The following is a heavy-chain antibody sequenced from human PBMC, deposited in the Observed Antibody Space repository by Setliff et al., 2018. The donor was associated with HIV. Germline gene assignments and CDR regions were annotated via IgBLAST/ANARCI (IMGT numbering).Heavy chain of an antibody. CDR2: ISTYNGNT. V-gene: IGHV1-18*01. CDR3: ATVSYGSGRYLLRPYYYMDV. D-gene: IGHD3-10*01. CDR1: GYTFSSYG. J-gene: IGHJ6*03. Sequence: GASVKVSCKASGYTFSSYGITWVRQAPGQGLEWMGWISTYNGNTKYAQNLQGRVTMTRDTFTSTAYMEMRSLRSDDTAVYYCATVSYGSGRYLLRPYYYMDVWGKGTTVTVSS.